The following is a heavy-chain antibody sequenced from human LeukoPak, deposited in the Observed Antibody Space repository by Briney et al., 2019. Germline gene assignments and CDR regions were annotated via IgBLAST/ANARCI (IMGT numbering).Heavy chain of an antibody. J-gene: IGHJ3*02. D-gene: IGHD3-10*01. Sequence: SETLSLTCTVAGGSISSYYWSWIRQPPGKGLEWIGYIYYSGSTNYNPSLKSRVTISVDTSKNQFSLKLSSVTAADTAVYYCARHMVRGVHAFDIWGQGTMVTVSS. CDR2: IYYSGST. V-gene: IGHV4-59*01. CDR3: ARHMVRGVHAFDI. CDR1: GGSISSYY.